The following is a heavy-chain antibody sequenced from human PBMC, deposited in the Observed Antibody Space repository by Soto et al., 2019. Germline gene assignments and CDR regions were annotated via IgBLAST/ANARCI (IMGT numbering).Heavy chain of an antibody. V-gene: IGHV3-73*01. D-gene: IGHD3-22*01. J-gene: IGHJ5*01. CDR3: TRHKSTDSGYYYLNWFDS. Sequence: PGGSLRLSCAASGFTFSGSAMHWVRQASGKGLEWVGRIRSKANSYATAYAASVKGRFAISRDDSKNTAYLQMNSLKTEDTAVYYCTRHKSTDSGYYYLNWFDSWGQGTLVPVSS. CDR2: IRSKANSYAT. CDR1: GFTFSGSA.